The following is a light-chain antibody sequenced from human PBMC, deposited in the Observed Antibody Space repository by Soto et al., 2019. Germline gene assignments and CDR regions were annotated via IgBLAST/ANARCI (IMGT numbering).Light chain of an antibody. V-gene: IGKV3-11*01. J-gene: IGKJ3*01. CDR1: QSVWTY. Sequence: EIVLTQSPATLSLYPGERATLSCRASQSVWTYLAWYQQKRGQAPRLLMYDASNRASGVPARFSGSGSGTDFTLTISSLEPEDFAVYYCQQRSNWPPIFTFGPGTKVDIK. CDR3: QQRSNWPPIFT. CDR2: DAS.